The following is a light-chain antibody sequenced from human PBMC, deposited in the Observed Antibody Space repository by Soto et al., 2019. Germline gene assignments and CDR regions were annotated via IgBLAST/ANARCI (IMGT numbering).Light chain of an antibody. CDR1: QSISNC. Sequence: DIQMTQSPSSLSASVGDRVTITCRASQSISNCLNWYLQKPGKAPNLLIYAASSLESGVPSRFSGRGSGTDFTLTISSLQPEDFATYYCQQSYSTTWTFGQGTKVEIK. J-gene: IGKJ1*01. V-gene: IGKV1-39*01. CDR3: QQSYSTTWT. CDR2: AAS.